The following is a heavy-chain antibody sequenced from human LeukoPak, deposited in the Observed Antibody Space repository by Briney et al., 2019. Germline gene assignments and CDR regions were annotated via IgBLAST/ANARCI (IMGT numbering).Heavy chain of an antibody. CDR1: GXALRSYA. CDR2: ISYDAAVK. Sequence: PGGSLRLSCAVSGXALRSYAIHWVRRAPGKGLQWVAFISYDAAVKYYADSVRGRFTVSRDNSKNTLSLQMNSLRPEDTAVYYCARDFSTWYSIDYWGRGTLVTVSS. V-gene: IGHV3-30-3*01. CDR3: ARDFSTWYSIDY. D-gene: IGHD2-15*01. J-gene: IGHJ4*02.